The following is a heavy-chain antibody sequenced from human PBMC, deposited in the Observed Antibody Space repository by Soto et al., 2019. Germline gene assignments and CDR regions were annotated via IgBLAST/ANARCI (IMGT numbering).Heavy chain of an antibody. CDR2: IWYDGSNK. J-gene: IGHJ5*02. CDR1: GFTFSSYG. V-gene: IGHV3-33*01. CDR3: ARDRSSGYDLFPPWFDP. D-gene: IGHD5-12*01. Sequence: PGGSLRLSCAASGFTFSSYGMHWVRQAPGKGLEWVAVIWYDGSNKYYADSVKGRFTISRDNSKNTLYLQMNSLRAEDTAVYYCARDRSSGYDLFPPWFDPWGQGTLVTVSS.